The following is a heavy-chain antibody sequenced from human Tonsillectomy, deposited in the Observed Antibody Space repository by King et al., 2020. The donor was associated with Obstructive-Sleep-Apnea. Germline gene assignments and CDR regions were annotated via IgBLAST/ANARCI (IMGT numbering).Heavy chain of an antibody. CDR3: ARELRYFDWLLFNPFDY. V-gene: IGHV3-30-3*01. D-gene: IGHD3-9*01. J-gene: IGHJ4*02. CDR1: GFTFRSYA. CDR2: ISYDGTKK. Sequence: QLVQSGGGVVQPGRSLRLSCAASGFTFRSYALHWVRQAPGKGLEWVAVISYDGTKKYYADSVKGRFTISRDNSKNTLYLQMNSLRVEDTAVYYCARELRYFDWLLFNPFDYWGQGTLVTVSS.